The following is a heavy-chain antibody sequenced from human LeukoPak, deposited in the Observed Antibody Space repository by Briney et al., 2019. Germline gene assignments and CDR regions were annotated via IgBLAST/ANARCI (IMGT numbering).Heavy chain of an antibody. CDR3: ARDQKLLRSFDY. CDR2: IYYSGST. Sequence: SETLSLTCTVSGDSISSSTYYWGWIRQPPGKGLEWIGSIYYSGSTYYNPSLKSRVTISVDTSKNQFSLKLSSVTAADTAVYYCARDQKLLRSFDYWGQGILVTVSS. J-gene: IGHJ4*02. V-gene: IGHV4-39*07. D-gene: IGHD1-26*01. CDR1: GDSISSSTYY.